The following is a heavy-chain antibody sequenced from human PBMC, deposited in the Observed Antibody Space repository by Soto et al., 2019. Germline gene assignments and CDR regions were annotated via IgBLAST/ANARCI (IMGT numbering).Heavy chain of an antibody. J-gene: IGHJ6*02. CDR3: ARDYCDTRGYYGMDV. CDR2: IRSKAYGGAT. CDR1: GLTFGDYA. D-gene: IGHD3-22*01. V-gene: IGHV3-49*04. Sequence: GGSLRLSCTASGLTFGDYAMSWVRQAPGKGLEWVGFIRSKAYGGATEYAASVKGRFTISRDDSKSIAYLQMNSLKSEDTAVYYCARDYCDTRGYYGMDVWGQGTTVTVPS.